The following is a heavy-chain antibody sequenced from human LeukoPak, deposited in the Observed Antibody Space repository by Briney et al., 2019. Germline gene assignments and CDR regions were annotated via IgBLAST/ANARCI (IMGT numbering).Heavy chain of an antibody. Sequence: GGSLRLSCAASGFTFSSYAMSWVRQAPRKGLEWVSVISGSGGSTNYAESVKDRFTISRDNAKNSLYLQMNSLRAEDTAVYYCARDLPPRGYSGYDYYYWGQGTLVTVSS. CDR1: GFTFSSYA. V-gene: IGHV3-23*01. J-gene: IGHJ4*02. CDR3: ARDLPPRGYSGYDYYY. D-gene: IGHD5-12*01. CDR2: ISGSGGST.